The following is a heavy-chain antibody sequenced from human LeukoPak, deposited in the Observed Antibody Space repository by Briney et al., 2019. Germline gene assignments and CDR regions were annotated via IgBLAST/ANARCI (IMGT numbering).Heavy chain of an antibody. D-gene: IGHD2-15*01. CDR3: ARDLGYCSGSRCSIGEELDL. J-gene: IGHJ4*02. CDR1: GSTFSSYW. Sequence: PGGSLRPSCVASGSTFSSYWMDWVRQVPGKGLVWVSRIKTDGTTTNYADSVKGRFTISRDNVKSTVYLQMNSLRVEDTAVYYCARDLGYCSGSRCSIGEELDLWGQGTLVTVSS. CDR2: IKTDGTTT. V-gene: IGHV3-74*01.